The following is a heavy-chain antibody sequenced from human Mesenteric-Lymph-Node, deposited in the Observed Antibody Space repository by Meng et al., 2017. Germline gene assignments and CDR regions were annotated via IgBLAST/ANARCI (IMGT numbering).Heavy chain of an antibody. CDR1: GFTFSSYW. CDR2: IKQDGSEK. D-gene: IGHD3-10*01. CDR3: ARDRARTYLYGSGSSFDS. Sequence: GESLKISCAASGFTFSSYWMSWVRQAPGKGLEWVANIKQDGSEKNYVDSVKGRFTISRDNAKKSLYLQMNSPRAEDTAVYYCARDRARTYLYGSGSSFDSWGQGTLVTVSS. V-gene: IGHV3-7*01. J-gene: IGHJ4*02.